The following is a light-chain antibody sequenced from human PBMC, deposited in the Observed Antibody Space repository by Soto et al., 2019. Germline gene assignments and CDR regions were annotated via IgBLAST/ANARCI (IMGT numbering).Light chain of an antibody. Sequence: EIVLTQSPGTLSLSPGERATLSCRASQSVSSSYLAWYQQKPGQAPRLLIYGASSRATGIPDRFSGSGSGTDFTLTISRLEPEDFAVYYCQQYGSSPVAFGKGTKV. CDR1: QSVSSSY. CDR3: QQYGSSPVA. J-gene: IGKJ1*01. V-gene: IGKV3-20*01. CDR2: GAS.